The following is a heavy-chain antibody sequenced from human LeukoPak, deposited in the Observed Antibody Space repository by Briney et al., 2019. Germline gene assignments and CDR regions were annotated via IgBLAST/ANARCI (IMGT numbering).Heavy chain of an antibody. CDR2: ISYDGSKK. D-gene: IGHD4-17*01. Sequence: GGSLRLSCAASGFTFSSYGMHWVRQAPGKGLEWVAIISYDGSKKYYADSVRGRFTISRDNSKNTLYLQMNSLRAEDTAVYYCARAGHGDARPYHYSMDVWGQGTTVTVSS. CDR1: GFTFSSYG. CDR3: ARAGHGDARPYHYSMDV. V-gene: IGHV3-33*05. J-gene: IGHJ6*03.